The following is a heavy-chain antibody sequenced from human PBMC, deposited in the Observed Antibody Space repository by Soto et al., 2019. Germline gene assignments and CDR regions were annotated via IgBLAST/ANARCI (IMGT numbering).Heavy chain of an antibody. CDR3: AREQTQCDWRMGQRAPNSLVC. Sequence: GRSIGLSYGASGFTFSSYWMHWVRQAPGKGLVWVSRINSDGSSTSYADSVKGRCTIFRDNAKNTAYLQMNSLRAEDTAVYYCAREQTQCDWRMGQRAPNSLVCWGQ. J-gene: IGHJ4*02. CDR2: INSDGSST. D-gene: IGHD2-21*02. CDR1: GFTFSSYW. V-gene: IGHV3-74*01.